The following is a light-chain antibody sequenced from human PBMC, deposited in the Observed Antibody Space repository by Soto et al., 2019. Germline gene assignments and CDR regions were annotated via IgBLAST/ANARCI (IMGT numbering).Light chain of an antibody. Sequence: LCCRASQSMGSNVAWYQQKPGQAPRLLIYGASTRAAGIPARFSGSGSGTEFTHTITSLQHEDFAAYYCPQFHNWSIPFGRGTKVDI. CDR1: QSMGSN. J-gene: IGKJ3*01. V-gene: IGKV3-15*01. CDR2: GAS. CDR3: PQFHNWSIP.